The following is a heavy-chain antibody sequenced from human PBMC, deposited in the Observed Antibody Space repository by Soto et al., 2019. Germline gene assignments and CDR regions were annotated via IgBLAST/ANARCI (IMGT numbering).Heavy chain of an antibody. Sequence: PGWSLRLSCAASGFTFSSYSMNLVRQAPGKGLEWVSSISSSSSYIYYADSVKGRFTISRDNAKNSLYLQMNSLRAEDTAVYYCARAIYGSGSYYIDFEYWGQGTLVTVSS. CDR3: ARAIYGSGSYYIDFEY. D-gene: IGHD3-10*01. CDR1: GFTFSSYS. CDR2: ISSSSSYI. J-gene: IGHJ4*02. V-gene: IGHV3-21*01.